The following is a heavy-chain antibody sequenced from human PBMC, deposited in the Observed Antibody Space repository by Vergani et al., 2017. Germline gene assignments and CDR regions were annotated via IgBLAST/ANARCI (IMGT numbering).Heavy chain of an antibody. CDR2: FYYSGST. CDR3: AGGSYPHAFDI. Sequence: QLQLQESGPGLVKPSETLSLTCPVPGGSLSSSSFYWGWIRQPPGKGLEWIGSFYYSGSTYYNPSLKSRVTISVDTSKNQFSLKLSSVTAADTAVYYCAGGSYPHAFDIWGQGTMVTVSS. V-gene: IGHV4-39*01. D-gene: IGHD1-26*01. J-gene: IGHJ3*02. CDR1: GGSLSSSSFY.